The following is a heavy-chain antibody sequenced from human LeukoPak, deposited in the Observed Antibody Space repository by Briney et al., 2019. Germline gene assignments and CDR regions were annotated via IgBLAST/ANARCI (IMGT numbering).Heavy chain of an antibody. V-gene: IGHV3-33*01. CDR2: IXYXGSKX. Sequence: XXIXYXGSKXXXADSVKGXFXISRDNSKNTLYLQMNSLRAEDXAVYYXARDXSTXAVAGLXYWGQGTLVTVSS. CDR3: ARDXSTXAVAGLXY. J-gene: IGHJ4*02. D-gene: IGHD6-19*01.